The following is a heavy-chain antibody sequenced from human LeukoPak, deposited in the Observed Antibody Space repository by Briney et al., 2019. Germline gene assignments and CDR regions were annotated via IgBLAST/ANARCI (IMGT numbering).Heavy chain of an antibody. CDR3: ARTTEIYSSGWLAFDI. Sequence: SGPTLVNPTQTLTLTCTFSGFSLSTSGMCVSWIRQPPGKALEWLARIDWDDDKYYSTSLKTRLTISKDTSKNQVVLTMTNMDPVDTATYYCARTTEIYSSGWLAFDIWGQGTMVTVSS. D-gene: IGHD6-19*01. J-gene: IGHJ3*02. CDR1: GFSLSTSGMC. V-gene: IGHV2-70*11. CDR2: IDWDDDK.